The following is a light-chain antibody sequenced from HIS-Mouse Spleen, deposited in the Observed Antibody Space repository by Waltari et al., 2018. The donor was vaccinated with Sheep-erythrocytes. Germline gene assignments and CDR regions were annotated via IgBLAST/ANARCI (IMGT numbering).Light chain of an antibody. CDR1: SSDVGGYNY. CDR3: CSYAGSYTVV. Sequence: QSALTQPRSVSGSPGQSVTISCTGTSSDVGGYNYVSWYQQHPGKAPKLMIYDVRKRPSGVPDRFSGSKSSNTASLTISGLQAEDEADYYCCSYAGSYTVVFGGGTKLTVL. CDR2: DVR. V-gene: IGLV2-11*01. J-gene: IGLJ2*01.